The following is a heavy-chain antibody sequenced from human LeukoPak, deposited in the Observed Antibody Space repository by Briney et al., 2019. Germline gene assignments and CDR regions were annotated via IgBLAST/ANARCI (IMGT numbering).Heavy chain of an antibody. CDR1: GGSMTTHH. V-gene: IGHV4-59*11. D-gene: IGHD5-18*01. J-gene: IGHJ4*02. CDR3: TSIKRGDIFGYFDF. CDR2: VFDSGRT. Sequence: SETLSLTCTVSGGSMTTHHWNWIRQTPGKGLEWIGYVFDSGRTKVNPSLTSRVTLSTDTSKNQLSLRLSSVTAADTAVYYCTSIKRGDIFGYFDFWGQGILVTVSS.